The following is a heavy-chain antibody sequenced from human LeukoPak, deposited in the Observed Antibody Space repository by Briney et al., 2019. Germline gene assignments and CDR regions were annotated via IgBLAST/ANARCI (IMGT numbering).Heavy chain of an antibody. V-gene: IGHV3-33*06. CDR3: AKDRGSSGWYDY. J-gene: IGHJ4*02. Sequence: PGRSLRLSCAASGFTFGSYGMHWVRQAPGKGLEWVAVIWYDGSNKYYADSVKGRFTISRDNSKNTLYLQMNSLRAEDTAVYYCAKDRGSSGWYDYWGQGTLVTVSS. CDR1: GFTFGSYG. CDR2: IWYDGSNK. D-gene: IGHD6-19*01.